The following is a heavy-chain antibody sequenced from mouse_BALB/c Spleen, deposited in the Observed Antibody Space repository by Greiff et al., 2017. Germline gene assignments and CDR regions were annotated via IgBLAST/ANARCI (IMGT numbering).Heavy chain of an antibody. J-gene: IGHJ3*01. D-gene: IGHD2-10*02. CDR2: ILPGSGST. V-gene: IGHV1-9*01. CDR1: GYTFSSYW. CDR3: ARQYGNYVLAY. Sequence: VQLVESGAELMKPGASVKISCKATGYTFSSYWIEWVKQRPGHGLEWIGEILPGSGSTNYNEKFKGKATFTADTSSNTAYMQLSSLTSEDSAVYYCARQYGNYVLAYWGQGTLVTVSA.